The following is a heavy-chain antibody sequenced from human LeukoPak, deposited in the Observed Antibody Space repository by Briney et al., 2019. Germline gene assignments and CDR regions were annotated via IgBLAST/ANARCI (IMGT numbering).Heavy chain of an antibody. J-gene: IGHJ6*02. CDR3: ARAYNFRPGAYYYGSGSYYNPITPPLSPAYGMDV. V-gene: IGHV5-51*01. CDR1: GYSFTSYW. Sequence: GESLKISCKGSGYSFTSYWIGWVRQMPGKGLEWMGIIYPGDSDTRYSPSFQGQVTISADKSISTAYLQWSSLKASDTAMYYCARAYNFRPGAYYYGSGSYYNPITPPLSPAYGMDVWGQGTTVTVSS. CDR2: IYPGDSDT. D-gene: IGHD3-10*01.